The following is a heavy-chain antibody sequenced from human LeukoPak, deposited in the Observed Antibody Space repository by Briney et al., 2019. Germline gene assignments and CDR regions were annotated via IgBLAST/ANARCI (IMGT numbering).Heavy chain of an antibody. CDR2: IWYDGSNK. V-gene: IGHV3-33*01. CDR3: ARDDYGGSLFDY. D-gene: IGHD4-23*01. J-gene: IGHJ4*02. Sequence: GRSLRLSCAASGFTFSSYGMHWVRQAPGKGLEWVAVIWYDGSNKYYADSVKGRFTISRDNSKNTLYLQMNSLRAEDTAVYYCARDDYGGSLFDYWGQGTLVTVSS. CDR1: GFTFSSYG.